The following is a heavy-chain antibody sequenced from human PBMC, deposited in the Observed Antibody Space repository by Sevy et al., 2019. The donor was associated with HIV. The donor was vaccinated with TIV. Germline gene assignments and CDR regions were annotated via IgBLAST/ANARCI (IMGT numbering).Heavy chain of an antibody. CDR1: GFIFSSYA. D-gene: IGHD2-8*02. Sequence: GGSLRLSCVASGFIFSSYAMSWVRQAPGKGLEWVSAISGGSDDIFYADSVKRRFTISRDNSKNTLYLQMNSLRAEDTAVYYCAKRGPAWSFDYWGQGTLVTVSS. V-gene: IGHV3-23*01. CDR2: ISGGSDDI. CDR3: AKRGPAWSFDY. J-gene: IGHJ4*02.